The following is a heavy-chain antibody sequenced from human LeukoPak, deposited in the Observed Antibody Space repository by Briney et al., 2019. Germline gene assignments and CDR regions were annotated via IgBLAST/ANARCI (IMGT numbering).Heavy chain of an antibody. Sequence: SETLSLTCTVSGGSISNSYWNWIRRSPGKGLEWIGYISYSGSTNYNPSLKSRVAISVDTSKNQVSLKLISVTAADTAVYYCARGGGSSGWFTNYFDPWGQGGLVIVSS. D-gene: IGHD6-19*01. CDR3: ARGGGSSGWFTNYFDP. CDR2: ISYSGST. V-gene: IGHV4-59*01. J-gene: IGHJ5*02. CDR1: GGSISNSY.